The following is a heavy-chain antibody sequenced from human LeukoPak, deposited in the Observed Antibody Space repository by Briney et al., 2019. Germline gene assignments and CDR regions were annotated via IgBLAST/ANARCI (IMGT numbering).Heavy chain of an antibody. D-gene: IGHD1-26*01. CDR2: IYSGGST. CDR3: ARGGVRRRELPFDY. J-gene: IGHJ4*02. CDR1: GFTVSSNY. V-gene: IGHV3-53*01. Sequence: GGSLRLSCAASGFTVSSNYMSWVRQAPGKGPEWVSVIYSGGSTYYADSVKGRFTISRDNSKNTLYLQMNSLRAEDTAVYYCARGGVRRRELPFDYWGQGTLVTLSS.